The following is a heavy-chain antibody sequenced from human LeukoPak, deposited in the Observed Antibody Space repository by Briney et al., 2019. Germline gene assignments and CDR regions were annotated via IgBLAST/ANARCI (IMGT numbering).Heavy chain of an antibody. V-gene: IGHV3-13*01. Sequence: PGGSLRLSCAASGFTFSSYDMHWVRHATGKGLEWVSAIGTAGDTYYPGSVKGRFTISRDNSKNTLYLQMNSLRAEDTAVYYCAKEPDGSGSWYYFDYWGQGTLVTVSS. CDR2: IGTAGDT. D-gene: IGHD3-10*01. CDR1: GFTFSSYD. CDR3: AKEPDGSGSWYYFDY. J-gene: IGHJ4*02.